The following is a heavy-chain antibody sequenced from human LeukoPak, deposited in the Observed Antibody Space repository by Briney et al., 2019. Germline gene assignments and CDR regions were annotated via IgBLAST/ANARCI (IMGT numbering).Heavy chain of an antibody. CDR1: GFTSSTYV. CDR2: ISYDGSDK. V-gene: IGHV3-30*14. CDR3: ARDFHSKYYYYYMDV. J-gene: IGHJ6*03. Sequence: PGGSLRLSCAASGFTSSTYVMHWVRQAPGKGLEWVAVISYDGSDKYYADSVKGRFTISRDNSKNTLYLQMNSLRAEDTAVYYCARDFHSKYYYYYMDVWGKGTTVTVSS. D-gene: IGHD4-11*01.